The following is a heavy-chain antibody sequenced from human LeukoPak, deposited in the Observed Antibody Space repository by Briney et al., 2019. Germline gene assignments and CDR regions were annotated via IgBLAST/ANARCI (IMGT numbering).Heavy chain of an antibody. CDR1: GFTFSNYT. CDR2: VSYGGGIK. D-gene: IGHD2-2*01. V-gene: IGHV3-30-3*01. Sequence: GGSLRLSCVASGFTFSNYTMHWVRQAPGKGLEWVAVVSYGGGIKYYADSVKSRLTISRDNSENTLYLQMNSLRAEDTAVYYCVATSGSSTNWGQGTLVTVSS. J-gene: IGHJ4*02. CDR3: VATSGSSTN.